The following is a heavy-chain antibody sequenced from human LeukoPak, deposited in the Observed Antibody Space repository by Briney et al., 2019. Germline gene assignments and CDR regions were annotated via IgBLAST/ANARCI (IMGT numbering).Heavy chain of an antibody. J-gene: IGHJ6*03. V-gene: IGHV1-69*05. Sequence: SVKVSCKASGGTFSSYAISWVRQTPGQGLEWMGGIIPIFGTANYAQKFQGRVTITTDESTSTAYMELSSLRSEDTAVYYCARAHFAMSIPYYYYMDVWGKGTTVTVSS. D-gene: IGHD2-2*01. CDR3: ARAHFAMSIPYYYYMDV. CDR2: IIPIFGTA. CDR1: GGTFSSYA.